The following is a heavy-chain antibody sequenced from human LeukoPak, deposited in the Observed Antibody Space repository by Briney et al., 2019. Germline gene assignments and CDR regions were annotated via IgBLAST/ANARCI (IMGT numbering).Heavy chain of an antibody. CDR2: IYHSGST. D-gene: IGHD1-26*01. CDR1: GGSISSSNW. CDR3: ARDRKVGATHDAFDI. V-gene: IGHV4-4*02. Sequence: SGTLSLTCAVSGGSISSSNWWSWVRQPPGKGLEWIGEIYHSGSTNYNPSLKSRVTISVDKSKNQFSLKLSSVTAADTAVYYCARDRKVGATHDAFDIWGQGTMVTVSS. J-gene: IGHJ3*02.